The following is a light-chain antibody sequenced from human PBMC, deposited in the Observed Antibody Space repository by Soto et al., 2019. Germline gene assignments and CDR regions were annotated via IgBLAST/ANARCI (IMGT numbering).Light chain of an antibody. CDR3: MQPLDLPVT. J-gene: IGKJ5*01. CDR1: QSLLHTDAYHY. V-gene: IGKV2-28*01. Sequence: ENVLPQLPLSLSVTPGEPASISCRSSQSLLHTDAYHYLDWYLQKPGQSPQLLIYLASYRASGVPDRFGGSGSGTEFTLRISRVEAEDVGVYYCMQPLDLPVTFGQGTRLDIK. CDR2: LAS.